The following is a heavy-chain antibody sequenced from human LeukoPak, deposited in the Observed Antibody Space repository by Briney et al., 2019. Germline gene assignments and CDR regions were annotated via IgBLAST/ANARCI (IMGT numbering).Heavy chain of an antibody. CDR1: GGSISSYY. Sequence: SGTLSLTCAVSGGSISSYYWSWIRQPSGKGLEWIGYIYYSGSTNYNPSLKSRVTISVETSKNQFSLKLSSVTAADTAVYYCARVTGYMIEDYFDYWGQGTLVTVSS. D-gene: IGHD3-22*01. CDR2: IYYSGST. CDR3: ARVTGYMIEDYFDY. J-gene: IGHJ4*02. V-gene: IGHV4-59*01.